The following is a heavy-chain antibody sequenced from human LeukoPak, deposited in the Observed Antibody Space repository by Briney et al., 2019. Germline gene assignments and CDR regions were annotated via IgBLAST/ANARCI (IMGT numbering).Heavy chain of an antibody. D-gene: IGHD2-21*01. CDR3: TTDKGGAILYFQH. CDR1: GFTFSDRW. Sequence: PGGSLRLSCAASGFTFSDRWMSWVRQAPGKGLEWVGRIKSKTDGGTTDFAAPVKGRFTISRDDSKNTLYLQMNSLQTEDTAVYYCTTDKGGAILYFQHWGQGAPVIVSS. J-gene: IGHJ1*01. CDR2: IKSKTDGGTT. V-gene: IGHV3-15*01.